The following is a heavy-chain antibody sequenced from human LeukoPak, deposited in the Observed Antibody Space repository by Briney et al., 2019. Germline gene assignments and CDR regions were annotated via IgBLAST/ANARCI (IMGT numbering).Heavy chain of an antibody. CDR2: INPNSGGT. CDR3: ARGLEPRYYYGMDV. J-gene: IGHJ6*02. V-gene: IGHV1-2*02. Sequence: ASVKVSCKASGYTFTGYYMHWVRQAPGQGLEWMGWINPNSGGTNYAQKFQGRVTMTRDTSISTAYMKLSRLRSDDTAVYYCARGLEPRYYYGMDVWGQGTTVTVSS. CDR1: GYTFTGYY.